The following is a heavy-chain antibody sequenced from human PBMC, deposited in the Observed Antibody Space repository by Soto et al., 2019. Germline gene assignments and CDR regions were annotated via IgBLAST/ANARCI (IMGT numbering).Heavy chain of an antibody. J-gene: IGHJ6*02. CDR1: GVTFSSYA. D-gene: IGHD3-10*01. CDR2: VSAGGDMT. V-gene: IGHV3-23*01. Sequence: DVQLLESGGDLVQPGGSLRLSCAASGVTFSSYAMSWVRQAPGKGLEWVSSVSAGGDMTYYSDSVKGRFTISRDNSNNAPFLQMNSLRAEDTALYYCARGDRGGSGSPASYYYSGLEVWGQGTTVTVSS. CDR3: ARGDRGGSGSPASYYYSGLEV.